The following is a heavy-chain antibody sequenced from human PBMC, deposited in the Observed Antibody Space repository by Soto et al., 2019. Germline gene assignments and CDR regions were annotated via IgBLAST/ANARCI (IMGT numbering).Heavy chain of an antibody. CDR3: ARIEAVAGTGVGFDY. V-gene: IGHV3-21*01. Sequence: GGSLRLSCAASGFTFSSYSMNWVRQAPGKGLEWVSSISSSSSYIYYADSVKGRFTISRDNAKNSLYLQMNSLRAEDTAVYYCARIEAVAGTGVGFDYWGQGTLVTV. J-gene: IGHJ4*02. CDR2: ISSSSSYI. D-gene: IGHD6-19*01. CDR1: GFTFSSYS.